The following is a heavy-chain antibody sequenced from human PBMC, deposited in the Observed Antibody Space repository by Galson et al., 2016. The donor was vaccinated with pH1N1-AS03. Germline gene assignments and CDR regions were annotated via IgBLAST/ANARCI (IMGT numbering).Heavy chain of an antibody. V-gene: IGHV4-39*07. CDR3: VRDRKYGGYFDY. D-gene: IGHD4/OR15-4a*01. J-gene: IGHJ4*02. Sequence: SETLSLTCLVSGASLISSDFYWGWVRQSPGQAPEWIGSVHHTGSTYYSPPLKTRLTISVDTSNNQFSLSLTSVTAADTALYYCVRDRKYGGYFDYWGQGALVTVSS. CDR2: VHHTGST. CDR1: GASLISSDFY.